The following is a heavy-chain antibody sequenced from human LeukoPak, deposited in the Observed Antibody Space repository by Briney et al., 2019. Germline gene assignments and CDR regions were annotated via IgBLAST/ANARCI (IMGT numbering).Heavy chain of an antibody. CDR3: ASGYCDSSGYYA. D-gene: IGHD3-22*01. J-gene: IGHJ4*02. Sequence: XVRXAPXXXXXXMGRINPNSGGTNYAQKFQGRVTMTRDTSISTAYMELSRLRSDDTAVYYCASGYCDSSGYYAWGQGTLVTVSS. CDR2: INPNSGGT. V-gene: IGHV1-2*06.